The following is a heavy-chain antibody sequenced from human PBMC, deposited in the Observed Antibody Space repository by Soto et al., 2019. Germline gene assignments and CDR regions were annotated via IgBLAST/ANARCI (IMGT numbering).Heavy chain of an antibody. V-gene: IGHV3-30*18. CDR1: GFTFSSYG. Sequence: QVQLVESGGGVVQPGRSLRLSCAASGFTFSSYGMHWVRQAPGKGLEWVAVISYDGSNKYYADSVKGRFTISRDNSKNTLYLQMNSLRAEDTAVYYCTKGIEGEHLPPNWFDPWGQGTLVTVSS. D-gene: IGHD3-16*01. CDR2: ISYDGSNK. CDR3: TKGIEGEHLPPNWFDP. J-gene: IGHJ5*02.